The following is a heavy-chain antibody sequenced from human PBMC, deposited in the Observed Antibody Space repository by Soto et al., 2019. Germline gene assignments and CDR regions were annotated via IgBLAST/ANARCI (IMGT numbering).Heavy chain of an antibody. CDR1: GFTFSSYA. Sequence: EVQLLESGGGLVQPGGSLRLSCAASGFTFSSYAMSWVRQAPGKGLEWVSAISGSGGSTYYADSVRGRSTISRDNSKNTLYLQMNSLRAEDTAMYYCARGLSKRYMDVWGKGTTVTVSS. J-gene: IGHJ6*03. CDR3: ARGLSKRYMDV. D-gene: IGHD6-25*01. CDR2: ISGSGGST. V-gene: IGHV3-23*01.